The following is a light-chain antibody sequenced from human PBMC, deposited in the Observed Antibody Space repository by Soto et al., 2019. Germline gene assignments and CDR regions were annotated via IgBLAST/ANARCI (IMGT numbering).Light chain of an antibody. CDR2: SNN. CDR1: SSNIGSYT. V-gene: IGLV1-44*01. Sequence: QSALTQPPSASGTPGQRVTISCSGSSSNIGSYTVNWYHQLPGTAPKLLIYSNNQRPSGVPDRFSGSKSGTSASLAISGLQAEDEADYYCAAWDDSLNGPVFGGGTKLTVL. J-gene: IGLJ3*02. CDR3: AAWDDSLNGPV.